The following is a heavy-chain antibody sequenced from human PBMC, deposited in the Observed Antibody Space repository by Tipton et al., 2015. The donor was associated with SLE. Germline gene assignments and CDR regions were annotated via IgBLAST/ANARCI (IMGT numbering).Heavy chain of an antibody. V-gene: IGHV4-31*03. CDR3: ARTGDSSGYSGYYLDS. J-gene: IGHJ4*02. D-gene: IGHD3-22*01. CDR2: IHYSGST. Sequence: TLSLTCTVSGGTISSGGYYWSWIRQHPGKGLEWIGYIHYSGSTYFNPSLKSRVTISRDTSKNEFFLELSSVTAADTVVYYCARTGDSSGYSGYYLDSWGQGTLVTVSS. CDR1: GGTISSGGYY.